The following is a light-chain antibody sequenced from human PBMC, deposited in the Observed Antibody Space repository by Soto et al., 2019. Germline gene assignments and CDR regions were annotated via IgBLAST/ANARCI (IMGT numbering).Light chain of an antibody. J-gene: IGKJ1*01. CDR2: DAS. V-gene: IGKV1-33*01. CDR1: QDITIY. CDR3: RQYDNVLWT. Sequence: MNKSPSSLSASEGDRVTITCQASQDITIYLNWYQQKPGKAPKLLISDASNLETGVPSRFSGSGSGTHFAFTISSLQPEDITTYYCRQYDNVLWTFGEGTKV.